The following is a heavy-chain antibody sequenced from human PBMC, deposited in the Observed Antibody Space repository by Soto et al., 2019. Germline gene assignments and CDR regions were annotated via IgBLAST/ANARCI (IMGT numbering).Heavy chain of an antibody. CDR1: GGSLSNNY. J-gene: IGHJ4*02. Sequence: QVQLEESGPGLLKPSETLPLTCTVSGGSLSNNYWSWIRQTPGKGLEWIGYIFYTGNTNYNPSLKSRLTISLDTAKNQFSLPLRSVTAADTAVYFCGRDRGTITVWGQGTLVAVSS. D-gene: IGHD3-3*01. CDR2: IFYTGNT. V-gene: IGHV4-59*01. CDR3: GRDRGTITV.